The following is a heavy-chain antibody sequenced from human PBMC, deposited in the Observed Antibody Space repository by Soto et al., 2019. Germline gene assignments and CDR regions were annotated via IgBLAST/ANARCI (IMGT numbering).Heavy chain of an antibody. D-gene: IGHD1-7*01. V-gene: IGHV4-4*02. J-gene: IGHJ4*02. CDR1: VGYYTSNNW. Sequence: ETLSPTCAGSVGYYTSNNWWTCVRQPPGQGLEWIGEIYRTGSTNYNPSLKSRVTISLDKSENQLSLKVTSLTAADTAVYYCASRDPGTSVDYWGQGTLVTVSS. CDR2: IYRTGST. CDR3: ASRDPGTSVDY.